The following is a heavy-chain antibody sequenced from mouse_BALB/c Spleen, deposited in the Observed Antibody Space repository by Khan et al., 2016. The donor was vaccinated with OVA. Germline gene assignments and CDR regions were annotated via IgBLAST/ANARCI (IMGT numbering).Heavy chain of an antibody. Sequence: EVQLQQSGPELVKPGASVKISCKASGYSFTGYFMNWVMQSHGKSLEWIGRINPHIGETLYNQKFKGKATLTVDESSRTALMEIRSLASDDSAVDYCSRKNGSDFDYWGQGTTLTVSS. V-gene: IGHV1-20*02. CDR1: GYSFTGYF. D-gene: IGHD1-1*01. CDR3: SRKNGSDFDY. J-gene: IGHJ2*01. CDR2: INPHIGET.